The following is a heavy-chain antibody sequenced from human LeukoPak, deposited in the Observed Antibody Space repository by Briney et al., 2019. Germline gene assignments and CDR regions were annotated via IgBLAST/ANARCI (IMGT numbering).Heavy chain of an antibody. Sequence: GGSLRLSCAASGFTFSNAWMSWVRQAPGKGLEWVSSIIPSGSYMYYADSLKGRFTISRDNARNSLYLQMNSLRVEDTAVYYCVRGGDSYDCWGRGTLVTVSS. CDR3: VRGGDSYDC. CDR1: GFTFSNAW. V-gene: IGHV3-21*01. CDR2: IIPSGSYM. J-gene: IGHJ4*02.